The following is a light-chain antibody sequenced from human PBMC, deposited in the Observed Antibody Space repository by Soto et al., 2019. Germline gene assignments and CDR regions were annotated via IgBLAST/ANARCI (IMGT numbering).Light chain of an antibody. V-gene: IGLV2-18*01. CDR1: SSDVGSYDR. Sequence: QSALTQPPSVSGSPGQSVTISCTGGSSDVGSYDRVSWYQQPPGTAPKVIIYEVSYRPSGVPDRFSGSKSGNTASLTISGLQAEDEADYYCSFYTRSATVLFGGGTK. CDR3: SFYTRSATVL. CDR2: EVS. J-gene: IGLJ3*02.